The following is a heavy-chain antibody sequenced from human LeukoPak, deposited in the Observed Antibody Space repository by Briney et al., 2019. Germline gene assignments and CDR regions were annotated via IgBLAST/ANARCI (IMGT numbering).Heavy chain of an antibody. CDR2: IYYSGST. Sequence: SETLSLTCTVSGGSISSGGYYWSWIRQHPGKGLEWIGYIYYSGSTYYNPPLKSRVTISVDTSKNQFSLKLSSVTAADTAVYYCARAYSGYDPFDYWGQGTLVTVSS. D-gene: IGHD5-12*01. CDR3: ARAYSGYDPFDY. V-gene: IGHV4-31*03. J-gene: IGHJ4*02. CDR1: GGSISSGGYY.